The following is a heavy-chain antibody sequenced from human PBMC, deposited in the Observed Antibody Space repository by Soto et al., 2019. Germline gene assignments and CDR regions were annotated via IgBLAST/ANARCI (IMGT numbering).Heavy chain of an antibody. CDR2: ISAHTGNT. CDR1: GYTFTNYG. D-gene: IGHD6-13*01. CDR3: ARVLGYNSSWWRHTAFDI. V-gene: IGHV1-18*01. J-gene: IGHJ3*02. Sequence: ASVKVSCKTSGYTFTNYGISWVRQAPGQGLEWMGWISAHTGNTNYAQKFQSRVTMTTDTSTSTAYMELRRLRSDDTAVDYCARVLGYNSSWWRHTAFDIWGQGTMVTVSS.